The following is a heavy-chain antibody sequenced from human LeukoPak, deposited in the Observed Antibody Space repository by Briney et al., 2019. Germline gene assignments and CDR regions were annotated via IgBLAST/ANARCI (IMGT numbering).Heavy chain of an antibody. Sequence: SETLSLTCTVSGGSISSYFWSWVRQPPGKGLEWIGYIFYSGSTNYNPSLKSRVTISVDTSKNQFSLKLRSVTAADTAVYYCTRLDLQYTWFDPWGQGTLVTVSS. CDR1: GGSISSYF. CDR3: TRLDLQYTWFDP. V-gene: IGHV4-59*08. J-gene: IGHJ5*02. CDR2: IFYSGST.